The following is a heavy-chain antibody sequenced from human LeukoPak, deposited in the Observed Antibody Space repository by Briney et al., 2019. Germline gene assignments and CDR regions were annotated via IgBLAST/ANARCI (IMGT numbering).Heavy chain of an antibody. D-gene: IGHD1-26*01. CDR1: GFTVSSNY. J-gene: IGHJ4*02. Sequence: PGGSLRLSCAASGFTVSSNYMSWVRQAPGKGLEWVSVIYSGGSTYYADSVKGRFTISRDNSKNTLYLQMNSLRAEDTAVYYCAREWGATSLDFWGQGTLVTVSS. CDR3: AREWGATSLDF. V-gene: IGHV3-53*01. CDR2: IYSGGST.